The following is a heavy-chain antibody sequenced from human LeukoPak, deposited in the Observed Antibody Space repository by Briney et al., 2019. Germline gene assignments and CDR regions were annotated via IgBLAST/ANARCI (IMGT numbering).Heavy chain of an antibody. CDR2: IYYSGST. CDR1: GGSISNYY. V-gene: IGHV4-59*01. CDR3: AKDPPQSY. Sequence: SETLSLTCTVSGGSISNYYWSWIRQPPGKGLEWIGYIYYSGSTNYNPSLKSRVTISVDTSKNQFSLKLSSVTAADTAVYYCAKDPPQSYWGQGTLVTVSS. J-gene: IGHJ4*02.